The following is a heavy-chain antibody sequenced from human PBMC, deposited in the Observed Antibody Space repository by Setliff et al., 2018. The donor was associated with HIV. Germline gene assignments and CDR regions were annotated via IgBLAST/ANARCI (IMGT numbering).Heavy chain of an antibody. D-gene: IGHD3-16*01. CDR1: GYTFTNFY. CDR2: RT. CDR3: ARDDGGYNYAEAFDV. J-gene: IGHJ3*01. Sequence: ASVKVSCKASGYTFTNFYMHWVRQAPGQGLDRTEYAQEFQGRVSLTIDTSASTAYMGLRSLRSDDTAVYYCARDDGGYNYAEAFDVWGQGTMVTVSS. V-gene: IGHV1-46*01.